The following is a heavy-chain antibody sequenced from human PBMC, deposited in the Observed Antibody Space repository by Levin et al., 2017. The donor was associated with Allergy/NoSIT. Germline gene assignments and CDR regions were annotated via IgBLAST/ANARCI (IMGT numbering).Heavy chain of an antibody. Sequence: SGPTLVKPTQTLTLTCTLSGRSITTSGVGVGWIRQPPGKALEWLAAIYWDDEKRYSPSLKSSLTLTRDTSKNHVVLTMTNMEPVAPATYFCAQSGRYSYGSGSYTLVEYCQHWGQGTLVTVSS. V-gene: IGHV2-5*02. J-gene: IGHJ1*01. CDR3: AQSGRYSYGSGSYTLVEYCQH. CDR2: IYWDDEK. CDR1: GRSITTSGVG. D-gene: IGHD3-10*01.